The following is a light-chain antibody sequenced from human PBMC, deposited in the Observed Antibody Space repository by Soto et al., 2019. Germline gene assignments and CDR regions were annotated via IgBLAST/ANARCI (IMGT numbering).Light chain of an antibody. Sequence: QSVLTQPASVSGSPGQSITISCTGANSDIGASNYVSWYQHHPDEAPKLILFDVSDRPSGVSARFSGTKSGNTASLTISGLQSEDEADYYCASYTKSSSWVFGGGTQLTVL. CDR1: NSDIGASNY. V-gene: IGLV2-14*03. CDR2: DVS. CDR3: ASYTKSSSWV. J-gene: IGLJ3*02.